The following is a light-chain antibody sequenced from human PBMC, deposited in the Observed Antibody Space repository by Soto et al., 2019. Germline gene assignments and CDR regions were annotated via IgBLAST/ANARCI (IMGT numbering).Light chain of an antibody. CDR2: DAS. CDR1: QSISSD. CDR3: QQRGSWPRT. J-gene: IGKJ1*01. V-gene: IGKV3-11*01. Sequence: EIVLTQSPATLSLSPGERATLSCRASQSISSDLAWYQQKPGQAPRLFIYDASNRVTGIPARFRGSGSGTDFTLTISTLEPEDFAVYYCQQRGSWPRTFGQGTKV.